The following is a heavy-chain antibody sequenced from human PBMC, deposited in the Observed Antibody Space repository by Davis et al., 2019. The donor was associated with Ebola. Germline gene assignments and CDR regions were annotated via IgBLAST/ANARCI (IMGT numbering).Heavy chain of an antibody. CDR2: ISYDGSNK. CDR1: GFTFSSYA. CDR3: ARDQYCSSTSCYSLYYYYYYMDV. J-gene: IGHJ6*03. V-gene: IGHV3-30-3*01. D-gene: IGHD2-2*02. Sequence: PGGSLRLSCAASGFTFSSYAMHWVRQAPGKGLEWVAVISYDGSNKYYADSVKGRFTISRDNSKNTLYLQMNSLRAEDTAVYYCARDQYCSSTSCYSLYYYYYYMDVWGKGTTVTVSS.